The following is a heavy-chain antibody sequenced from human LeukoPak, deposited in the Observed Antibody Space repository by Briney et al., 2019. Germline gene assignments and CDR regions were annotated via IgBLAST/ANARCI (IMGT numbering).Heavy chain of an antibody. V-gene: IGHV3-48*04. J-gene: IGHJ4*02. CDR3: ARWNLGSDY. Sequence: HPGGSLRLSCAASGFTFSAYDMNWVRQAPGKGLKWLSYISSSSTTKYHADSVKGRFTISRDNTKNSLYLQMNSLRAEDTGVYYCARWNLGSDYWSQGTLVTVSS. D-gene: IGHD1-1*01. CDR2: ISSSSTTK. CDR1: GFTFSAYD.